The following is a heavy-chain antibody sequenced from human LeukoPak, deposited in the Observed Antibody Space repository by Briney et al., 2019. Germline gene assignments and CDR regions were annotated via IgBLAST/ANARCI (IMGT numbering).Heavy chain of an antibody. V-gene: IGHV3-30*04. CDR1: GFTFSSYA. CDR2: ISYDGSNK. D-gene: IGHD3-10*01. CDR3: ARDPSLVGPTSMVRGVISSYAFDI. J-gene: IGHJ3*02. Sequence: GGSLRLSCAASGFTFSSYAMHWVRQAPGKGLEWVAVISYDGSNKYYADSVKGRFTISRDNSKNTLYLQMNSLRAEDTAVYYCARDPSLVGPTSMVRGVISSYAFDIWGQGTMVTVSS.